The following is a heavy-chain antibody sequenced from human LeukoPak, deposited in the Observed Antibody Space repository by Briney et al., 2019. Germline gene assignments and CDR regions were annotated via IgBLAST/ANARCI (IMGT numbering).Heavy chain of an antibody. CDR3: AKFYDILTAYFDY. D-gene: IGHD3-9*01. Sequence: GSLRLSCSASGFPFSRYALRWVRQFPGKGLEWVFAISGGGGSTYYAYYTDSVRGRFTISRDNSKNTLYLQMNSLRAEDTAVYYCAKFYDILTAYFDYWGQGTLVTVSS. CDR2: ISGGGGST. CDR1: GFPFSRYA. J-gene: IGHJ4*02. V-gene: IGHV3-23*01.